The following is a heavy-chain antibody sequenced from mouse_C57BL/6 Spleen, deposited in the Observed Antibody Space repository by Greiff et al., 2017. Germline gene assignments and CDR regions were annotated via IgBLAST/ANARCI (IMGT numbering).Heavy chain of an antibody. Sequence: DVMLVESGEGLVKPGGSLKLSCAASGFTFSSYAMSWVRQTPEKRLEWVAYISSGGDYIYYADTVKGRFTISRDNARNTLYLQMSSLKSEDTAMYYCTRGEIGYGSSGWYFDVWGTGTTVTVSS. V-gene: IGHV5-9-1*02. CDR1: GFTFSSYA. D-gene: IGHD1-1*01. J-gene: IGHJ1*03. CDR3: TRGEIGYGSSGWYFDV. CDR2: ISSGGDYI.